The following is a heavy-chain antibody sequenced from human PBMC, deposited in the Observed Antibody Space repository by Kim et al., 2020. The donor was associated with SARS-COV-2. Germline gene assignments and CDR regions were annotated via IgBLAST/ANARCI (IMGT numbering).Heavy chain of an antibody. CDR2: IYHSGST. J-gene: IGHJ6*02. V-gene: IGHV4-4*02. D-gene: IGHD3-3*01. CDR3: ARVQRITIFGVVIEGYGMDV. CDR1: GSSISSINW. Sequence: SETLSLTCAVSGSSISSINWWSWVRQPPGKRLEWNGEIYHSGSTNYNPSLKSRVTISVDKSKNHFSLKLSSVTAADTAVYYCARVQRITIFGVVIEGYGMDVWGQGTTVTVSS.